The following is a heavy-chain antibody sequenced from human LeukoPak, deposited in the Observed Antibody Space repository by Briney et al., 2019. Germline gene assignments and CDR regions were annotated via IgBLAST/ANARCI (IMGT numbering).Heavy chain of an antibody. J-gene: IGHJ3*02. CDR3: VRGELLWFGELLFNAFDI. CDR1: GYTFTSYD. CDR2: MNPNSGNT. D-gene: IGHD3-10*01. Sequence: ASVKVSCKASGYTFTSYDINWVRQATGQGLEWMGWMNPNSGNTGYAQKFQGRVTMTRNTSISTAYMELSSLRSEDTAVYYCVRGELLWFGELLFNAFDIWGQGTMVTVSS. V-gene: IGHV1-8*01.